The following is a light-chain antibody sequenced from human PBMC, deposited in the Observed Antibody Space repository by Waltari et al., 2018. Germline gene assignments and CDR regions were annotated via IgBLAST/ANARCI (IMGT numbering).Light chain of an antibody. J-gene: IGKJ1*01. V-gene: IGKV1-5*03. CDR3: QEYVDDLWT. Sequence: DILMTQSPLTLFASMGYRDTITCRDSRDISTKLAWYQQKPGRAPKLLIYKASSLESGVPARFSGSGSVTEFTLTISTLKPDDFATYYCQEYVDDLWTFGQGTKVEIK. CDR1: RDISTK. CDR2: KAS.